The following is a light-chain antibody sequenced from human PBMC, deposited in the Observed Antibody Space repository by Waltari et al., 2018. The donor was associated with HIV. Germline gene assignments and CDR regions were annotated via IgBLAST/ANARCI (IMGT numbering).Light chain of an antibody. CDR1: RPNLGTTYE. J-gene: IGLJ3*02. CDR2: SNS. CDR3: QSFVSRPGDWV. V-gene: IGLV1-40*01. Sequence: QSALTPPPSLSGAPVQTVTISCTGLRPNLGTTYEVHRYRHLTGKAPRLLISSNSNRPSGVPYRFSGSKSGTSASLTITGLQAEDEADYYCQSFVSRPGDWVFGGGTKLTVL.